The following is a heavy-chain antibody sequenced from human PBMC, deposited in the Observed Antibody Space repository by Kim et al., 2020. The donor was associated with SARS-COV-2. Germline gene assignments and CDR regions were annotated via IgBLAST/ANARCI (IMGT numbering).Heavy chain of an antibody. Sequence: SETLSLTCTVSGGSISSYYWSWIRQPPGKGLEWIGYIYYSGSTNYNPSLKSRVTISVDTSKNQFSLKLSSVTAADTAVYYCARGGIAMATITPYYFDDWGQGTLVTVSS. J-gene: IGHJ4*02. CDR2: IYYSGST. CDR3: ARGGIAMATITPYYFDD. CDR1: GGSISSYY. D-gene: IGHD6-19*01. V-gene: IGHV4-59*13.